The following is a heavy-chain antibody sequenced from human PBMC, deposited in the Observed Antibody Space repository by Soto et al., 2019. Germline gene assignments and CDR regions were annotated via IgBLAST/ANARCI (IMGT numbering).Heavy chain of an antibody. D-gene: IGHD4-17*01. CDR1: GYSFTSYW. Sequence: HGESLKISCKGSGYSFTSYWISWVRQMPGKGLEWMGRIDPSDSYTNYSPSFQGHVTISADKSISTAYLQWSSLKASDTAMYYCAVLRWYHYYYGMDVWGQGTTVTVSS. CDR3: AVLRWYHYYYGMDV. V-gene: IGHV5-10-1*01. CDR2: IDPSDSYT. J-gene: IGHJ6*02.